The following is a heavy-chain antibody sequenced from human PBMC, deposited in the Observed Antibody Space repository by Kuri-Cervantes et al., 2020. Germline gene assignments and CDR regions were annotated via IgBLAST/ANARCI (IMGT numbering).Heavy chain of an antibody. D-gene: IGHD4-11*01. CDR1: GGTFSSYA. CDR3: ARGGHDYKGLDP. CDR2: ISAYNGST. Sequence: ASVKVSCKASGGTFSSYAISWVRQAPGQGLEWMGWISAYNGSTNYAQKLQGRVTMTTDTSTSTAYMELRSLRSDDTAVYYCARGGHDYKGLDPWGQGTLVTVSS. J-gene: IGHJ5*02. V-gene: IGHV1-18*01.